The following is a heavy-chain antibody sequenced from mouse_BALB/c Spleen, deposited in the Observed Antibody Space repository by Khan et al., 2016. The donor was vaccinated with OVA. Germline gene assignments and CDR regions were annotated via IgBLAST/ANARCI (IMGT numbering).Heavy chain of an antibody. CDR2: ISSSGST. V-gene: IGHV3-2*02. CDR3: ARDGSRYTYAMDY. Sequence: EVQLQESGPGLVKPSQSLSLSCTVTGYSITSDYAWNWIRQLPGNKLEWMGYISSSGSTNYNPALKSRISIIRDTSKNQFFLHLNSVTTGDTATYYCARDGSRYTYAMDYWGQGTSVTVSS. D-gene: IGHD2-3*01. CDR1: GYSITSDYA. J-gene: IGHJ4*01.